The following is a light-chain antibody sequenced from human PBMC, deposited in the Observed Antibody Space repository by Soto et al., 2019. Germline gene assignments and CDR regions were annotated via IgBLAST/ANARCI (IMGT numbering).Light chain of an antibody. CDR1: QSVSSTY. CDR2: GAS. Sequence: EIVLTQSPGTLSLSPGERATFSCRASQSVSSTYLAWYQHKPGQAPRLLIYGASSRATGIPDRFSGSGSGSDFTLTISRLEPEDFAVYYCQQSGSTLWTFGQGTKVEIK. V-gene: IGKV3-20*01. J-gene: IGKJ1*01. CDR3: QQSGSTLWT.